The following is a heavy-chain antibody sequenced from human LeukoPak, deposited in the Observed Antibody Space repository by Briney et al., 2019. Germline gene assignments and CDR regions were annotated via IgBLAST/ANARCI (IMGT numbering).Heavy chain of an antibody. Sequence: GGSLRLSCAASGFSFSSYEMNWVRQAPGKGLEWISYISSSSSTIYYADSVKGRFTIPRDNAKNSLYLQMNSLRVEDTAVYYCARDQHGSGNYKCYFGYWGQGTLVTVSS. V-gene: IGHV3-48*03. CDR1: GFSFSSYE. J-gene: IGHJ4*02. CDR3: ARDQHGSGNYKCYFGY. D-gene: IGHD3-10*01. CDR2: ISSSSSTI.